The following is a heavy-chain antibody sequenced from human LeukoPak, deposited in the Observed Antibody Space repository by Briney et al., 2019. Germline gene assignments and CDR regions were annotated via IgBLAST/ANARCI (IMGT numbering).Heavy chain of an antibody. Sequence: ASVKVSCKASGLTFTTSAVQWVRQARGQRLEWRGWIVVCSGNTNYAQKFPERVTITRDMSTSTAYMELSSLRSEDTAVYYCAAIGVNCSGGSCSTYYFDYWGQGTLVTVSS. V-gene: IGHV1-58*01. CDR3: AAIGVNCSGGSCSTYYFDY. J-gene: IGHJ4*02. CDR1: GLTFTTSA. D-gene: IGHD2-15*01. CDR2: IVVCSGNT.